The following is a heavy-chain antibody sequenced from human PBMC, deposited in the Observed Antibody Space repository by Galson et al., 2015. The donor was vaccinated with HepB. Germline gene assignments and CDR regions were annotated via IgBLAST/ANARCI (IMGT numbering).Heavy chain of an antibody. J-gene: IGHJ3*02. CDR3: ARDSYCGGDCSPNAFDI. CDR2: INPNSGGT. Sequence: SVKVSCKASGYTFTGYYMHWVRQAPGQGLEWMGWINPNSGGTNYAQKFQGRVTMTRDTSISTAYMELSRLRSDDTAVYYCARDSYCGGDCSPNAFDIWGQGTMVTVSS. D-gene: IGHD2-21*01. V-gene: IGHV1-2*02. CDR1: GYTFTGYY.